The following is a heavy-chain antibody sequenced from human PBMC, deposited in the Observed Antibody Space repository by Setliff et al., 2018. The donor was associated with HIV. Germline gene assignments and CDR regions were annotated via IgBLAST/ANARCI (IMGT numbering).Heavy chain of an antibody. Sequence: ASVKVSCKASGYTFTGYYMHWVRQAPGQGLEWIGIINPNSGSTSYAQNFQGRVTMTRDTSTSTVYMELSGLRSEDTAVYYCARDSFGGEFTYYYYGMDVWGQGTTVTVSS. CDR1: GYTFTGYY. D-gene: IGHD3-10*01. J-gene: IGHJ6*02. V-gene: IGHV1-46*01. CDR2: INPNSGST. CDR3: ARDSFGGEFTYYYYGMDV.